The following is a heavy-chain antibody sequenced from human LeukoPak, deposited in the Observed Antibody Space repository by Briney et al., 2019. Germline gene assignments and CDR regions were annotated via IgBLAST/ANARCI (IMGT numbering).Heavy chain of an antibody. CDR1: GGSISSYY. CDR2: IYYSGST. CDR3: ARGEWLVNYYYYYMDV. D-gene: IGHD6-19*01. V-gene: IGHV4-59*01. J-gene: IGHJ6*03. Sequence: SETLSLTCTVSGGSISSYYWSWIRQPPGKGLEWIGYIYYSGSTNYNPSLKSRVTISVDTSKNQFSLKLSSVTAADTAVYYCARGEWLVNYYYYYMDVWGKGTTVIVSS.